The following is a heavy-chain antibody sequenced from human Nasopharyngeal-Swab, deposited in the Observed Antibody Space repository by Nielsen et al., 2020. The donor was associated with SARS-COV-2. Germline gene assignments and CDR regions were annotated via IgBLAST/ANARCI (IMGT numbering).Heavy chain of an antibody. J-gene: IGHJ6*02. D-gene: IGHD3-10*01. Sequence: WIRQPPGKGLEWVAVISYDGSNKYYADSVKGRFTISRDNSKNTLYLQMNSLGAEDTAVYYCARGPGDGMDVWGQGTTVTVSS. CDR2: ISYDGSNK. CDR3: ARGPGDGMDV. V-gene: IGHV3-30-3*01.